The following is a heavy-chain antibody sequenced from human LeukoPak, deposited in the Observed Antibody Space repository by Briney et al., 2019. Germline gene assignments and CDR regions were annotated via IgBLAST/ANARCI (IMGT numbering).Heavy chain of an antibody. CDR2: ISSSSSYI. CDR3: AKEPGYSSGYFDY. CDR1: GFTFSSYS. D-gene: IGHD5-18*01. V-gene: IGHV3-21*06. Sequence: PGGSLRLSCAASGFTFSSYSMNWVRRAPGKGLEWVSSISSSSSYINYADSVKGRFTISRDNAKNTLYLQMNSLRAEDTAVYYCAKEPGYSSGYFDYWGQGTLVTVSS. J-gene: IGHJ4*02.